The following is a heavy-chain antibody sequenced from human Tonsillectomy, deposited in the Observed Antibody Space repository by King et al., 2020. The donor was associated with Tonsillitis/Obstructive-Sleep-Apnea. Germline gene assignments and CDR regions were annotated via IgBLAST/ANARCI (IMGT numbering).Heavy chain of an antibody. CDR2: IYYRGST. CDR1: GGSISSYY. CDR3: AIDAITMVRGHPYYHYMDV. V-gene: IGHV4-59*01. Sequence: VQLQESGPGLVKPSETLSLTCTVSGGSISSYYWSWIRQPPGKGLEWIGYIYYRGSTNYNPSLKSRITISVDTSKNQFSLKLSSVTAADTAVYYCAIDAITMVRGHPYYHYMDVWGKGTTVTVSS. J-gene: IGHJ6*03. D-gene: IGHD3-10*01.